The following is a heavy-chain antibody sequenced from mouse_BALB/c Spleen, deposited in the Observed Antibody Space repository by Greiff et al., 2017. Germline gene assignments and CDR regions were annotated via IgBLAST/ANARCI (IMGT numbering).Heavy chain of an antibody. CDR1: GYTFTDYA. D-gene: IGHD1-1*01. CDR3: AREGLYGRDYAMDY. Sequence: VQLQQSGAELVRPGVSVKISCKGSGYTFTDYAMHWVKQSHAKSLEWIGVISTYYGDASYNQKFKGKATMTVDKSSSTAYMELARLTSEDSAIYYCAREGLYGRDYAMDYWGQGTSVTVSS. V-gene: IGHV1S137*01. J-gene: IGHJ4*01. CDR2: ISTYYGDA.